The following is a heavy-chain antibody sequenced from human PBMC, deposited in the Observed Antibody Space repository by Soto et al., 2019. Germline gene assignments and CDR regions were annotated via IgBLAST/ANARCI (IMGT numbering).Heavy chain of an antibody. CDR3: AKGSYTNYNWFDP. J-gene: IGHJ5*02. Sequence: EVQLLESGGGLVQPGGSLRLSCAASGFTFSSHAMSWVRQAPGKGLEWVSSMSGSGDNTYHADSVKGRFTVSRDNSKNTLYLQMNNLRVDDTAVYYCAKGSYTNYNWFDPWGQGTLVTVSS. D-gene: IGHD4-4*01. CDR1: GFTFSSHA. V-gene: IGHV3-23*01. CDR2: MSGSGDNT.